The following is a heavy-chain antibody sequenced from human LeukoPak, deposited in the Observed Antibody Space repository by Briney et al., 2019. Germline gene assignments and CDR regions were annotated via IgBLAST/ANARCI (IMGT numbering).Heavy chain of an antibody. CDR3: ARWDRFHGV. D-gene: IGHD1-14*01. Sequence: PGESLRLSCAASGFTFSTYSMNWVRQAPGKGLEWVSSISSSSTYIYYADSVKGRFTISRDNAKNSLYLQMNNLRAEDTAVYYCARWDRFHGVWGQGTLVTVSS. V-gene: IGHV3-21*01. CDR1: GFTFSTYS. J-gene: IGHJ4*02. CDR2: ISSSSTYI.